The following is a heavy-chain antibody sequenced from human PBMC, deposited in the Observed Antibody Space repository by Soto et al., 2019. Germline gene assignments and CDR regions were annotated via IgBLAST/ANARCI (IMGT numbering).Heavy chain of an antibody. CDR2: ITATGGNT. D-gene: IGHD2-8*02. V-gene: IGHV3-23*01. Sequence: EAQLLESGGGLVQPGGSLRLSCAASGFTFCSYGMNWVRQAPGKGLEWVSSITATGGNTYYADSVKGRFTISRDNSKDTLSLQMNSLRAEDTAVYYCAGRYCTAGICYTNYYYYMDVWGKGTTVTVSS. J-gene: IGHJ6*03. CDR1: GFTFCSYG. CDR3: AGRYCTAGICYTNYYYYMDV.